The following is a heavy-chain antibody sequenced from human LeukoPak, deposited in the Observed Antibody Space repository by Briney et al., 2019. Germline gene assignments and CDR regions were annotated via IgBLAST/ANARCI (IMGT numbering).Heavy chain of an antibody. CDR3: ARDQTSGYYYMYYFDY. CDR1: RYTFTGYY. CDR2: INPNSGGT. J-gene: IGHJ4*02. V-gene: IGHV1-2*02. D-gene: IGHD3-22*01. Sequence: ASVKVSCKASRYTFTGYYMHWVRQAPGQGLEWMGWINPNSGGTNYAQKFQGGVTMTRDTSISTAYMELSRLRSDDTAVYYCARDQTSGYYYMYYFDYWGQGTLVTVSS.